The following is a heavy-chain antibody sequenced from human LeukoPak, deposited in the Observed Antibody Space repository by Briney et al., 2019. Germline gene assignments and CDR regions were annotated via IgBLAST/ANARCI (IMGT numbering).Heavy chain of an antibody. CDR3: TRGRPGHYYDY. CDR2: ISGSGSTI. V-gene: IGHV3-48*02. Sequence: GGSLRLSCVVSGFTFSGYSMNWVRQAPGMGLEWVSYISGSGSTIFYADSMKGRFTVSRDNAKNSLYLQMDSLRDGDTAVYYCTRGRPGHYYDYWGQGTRVTVSS. J-gene: IGHJ4*02. D-gene: IGHD6-6*01. CDR1: GFTFSGYS.